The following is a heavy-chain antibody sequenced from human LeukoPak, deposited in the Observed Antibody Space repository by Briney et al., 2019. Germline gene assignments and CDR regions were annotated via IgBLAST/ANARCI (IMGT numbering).Heavy chain of an antibody. V-gene: IGHV1-8*01. CDR1: GYTFTSYD. Sequence: ASVKVSCKASGYTFTSYDINWVRQATGQGLEWMGWMNPNSGNTGYAQKFQGRVTMTRNTSISTAYMELSSLRSEDAAVYYCARPSYGSGRIDAFDIWGQGTMVTVSS. D-gene: IGHD3-10*01. CDR3: ARPSYGSGRIDAFDI. J-gene: IGHJ3*02. CDR2: MNPNSGNT.